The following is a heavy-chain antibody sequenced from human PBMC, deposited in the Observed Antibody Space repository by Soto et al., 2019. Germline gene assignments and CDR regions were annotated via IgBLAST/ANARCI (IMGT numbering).Heavy chain of an antibody. Sequence: PSETLSLTCAVYGGSFSGYYWTWIRPPPGTGLEWIGEINHSGSTNYNPSLKSRVTISVDTSKNQFSLKLTSVTAADTAVYYCARDKITGLFDYWGQGTLVTV. D-gene: IGHD2-8*02. J-gene: IGHJ4*02. V-gene: IGHV4-34*01. CDR3: ARDKITGLFDY. CDR2: INHSGST. CDR1: GGSFSGYY.